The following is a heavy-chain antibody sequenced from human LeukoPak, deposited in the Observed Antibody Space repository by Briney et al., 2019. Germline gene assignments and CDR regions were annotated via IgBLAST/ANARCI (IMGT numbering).Heavy chain of an antibody. CDR1: GGSVSSGSYY. CDR3: ARVGNWFDP. CDR2: IYYSGST. Sequence: SETLSLTCTVSGGSVSSGSYYWSWIRQPPGKGLEWIGYIYYSGSTNYNPSLKSRVTISVDTSKNQFSLKLSSVTAAATAVYYCARVGNWFDPWGQGTLVTVSS. V-gene: IGHV4-61*01. D-gene: IGHD3-16*01. J-gene: IGHJ5*02.